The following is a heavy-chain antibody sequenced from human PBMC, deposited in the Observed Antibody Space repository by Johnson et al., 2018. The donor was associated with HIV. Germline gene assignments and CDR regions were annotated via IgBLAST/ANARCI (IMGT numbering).Heavy chain of an antibody. Sequence: VQLVESGGVVVQPGGSLRLSCAASGFTVSSNYMSWVRQAPGKGLEWVSVIYSGGSTYYADSAKGRFTISRDNSKNTLYLQMNSLRAEDTAVYYCARGGLGYKNSHDALDIWGQGTMVTVSS. J-gene: IGHJ3*02. CDR2: IYSGGST. CDR1: GFTVSSNY. D-gene: IGHD5-18*01. CDR3: ARGGLGYKNSHDALDI. V-gene: IGHV3-66*02.